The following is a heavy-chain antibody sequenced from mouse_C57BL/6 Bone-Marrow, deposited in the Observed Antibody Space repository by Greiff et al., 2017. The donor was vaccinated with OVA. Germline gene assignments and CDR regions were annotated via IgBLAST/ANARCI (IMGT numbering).Heavy chain of an antibody. CDR3: ARLSYNSNYERGYYAMDY. CDR1: GYAFSSSW. Sequence: QVQLQQSGPELVKPGASVKISCKASGYAFSSSWMNWVKQRPGKGLEWIGRIYPGDGDTNYNGKFKGKATLTAEKSSSTAYMQLSSLTSEDSAVYFCARLSYNSNYERGYYAMDYWGQGTSVTVSS. CDR2: IYPGDGDT. V-gene: IGHV1-82*01. D-gene: IGHD2-5*01. J-gene: IGHJ4*01.